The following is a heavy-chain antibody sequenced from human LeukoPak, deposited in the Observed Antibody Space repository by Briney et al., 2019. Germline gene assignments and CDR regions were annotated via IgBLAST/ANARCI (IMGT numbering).Heavy chain of an antibody. CDR2: ISYDGSNK. J-gene: IGHJ4*02. Sequence: GGSLRLSCAASGFTFSSYAMHWVRQAPGKGLEWVAVISYDGSNKYYADSVKGRFTISRDNSKNTLYLQMNSLRAEDTAVYYCAREVATDRDFDYWGQGTLVTVSS. D-gene: IGHD5-12*01. CDR1: GFTFSSYA. CDR3: AREVATDRDFDY. V-gene: IGHV3-30*04.